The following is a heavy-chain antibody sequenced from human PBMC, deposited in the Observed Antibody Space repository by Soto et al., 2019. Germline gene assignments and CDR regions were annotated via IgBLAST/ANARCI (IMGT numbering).Heavy chain of an antibody. CDR3: TTGYYYDSSGYYGLDY. Sequence: GGSLRLSCAASGFTFSNAWMSWVRQAPGKGLEWVGGIKSKTDGGTTDYSAPVKGRFTISRDDSKNTLYLQMNSLKTEDTAVYYCTTGYYYDSSGYYGLDYWGQGTLVTVSS. CDR1: GFTFSNAW. J-gene: IGHJ4*02. CDR2: IKSKTDGGTT. V-gene: IGHV3-15*01. D-gene: IGHD3-22*01.